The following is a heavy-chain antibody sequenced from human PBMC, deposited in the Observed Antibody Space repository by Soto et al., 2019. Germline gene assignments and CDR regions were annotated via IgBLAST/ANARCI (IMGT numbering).Heavy chain of an antibody. Sequence: QVQLQQWGAGLLKPSETLSLTCAVYGGSFSGYYWSWIRQPPGKGLEWIGEINHSGSTNYNPSLKSRFTIAVDTSKNQFSLKLSSVTAADTAGYYCARGRRYLLGFGDVRQDYWGQGTLVTVSS. CDR3: ARGRRYLLGFGDVRQDY. CDR1: GGSFSGYY. CDR2: INHSGST. V-gene: IGHV4-34*01. J-gene: IGHJ4*02. D-gene: IGHD3-10*01.